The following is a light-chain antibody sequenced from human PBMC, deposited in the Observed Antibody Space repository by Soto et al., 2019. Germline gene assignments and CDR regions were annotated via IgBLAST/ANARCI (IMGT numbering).Light chain of an antibody. J-gene: IGKJ5*01. Sequence: EIVLTQSPATLSLSPGERANISCRASQSVTTYLAWYQQKPGQAPRLLIYDASDRATGIPARFSGSGSGTDFTPTISSLEPEDFAVYYCQQRSNWPPSITFGQGTRLEIK. V-gene: IGKV3-11*01. CDR3: QQRSNWPPSIT. CDR1: QSVTTY. CDR2: DAS.